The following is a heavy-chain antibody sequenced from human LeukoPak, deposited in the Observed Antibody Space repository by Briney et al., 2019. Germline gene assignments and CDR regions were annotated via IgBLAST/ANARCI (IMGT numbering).Heavy chain of an antibody. CDR1: GGSISRSSYF. Sequence: KPSETLSLTCTVSGGSISRSSYFWGWIRQPPGKGLEWIGSIYYSGSTYHNPSLKSRVTISLDTSKNQFSLKLSSVTAADTAVYYCASVDRAAAGTNYYYYMDVWGKGTTVTVSS. J-gene: IGHJ6*03. D-gene: IGHD6-13*01. CDR2: IYYSGST. CDR3: ASVDRAAAGTNYYYYMDV. V-gene: IGHV4-39*07.